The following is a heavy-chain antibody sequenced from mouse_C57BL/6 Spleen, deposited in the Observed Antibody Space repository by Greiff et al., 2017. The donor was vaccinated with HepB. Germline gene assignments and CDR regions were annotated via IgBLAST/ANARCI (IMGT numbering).Heavy chain of an antibody. CDR3: ARRGYAVGYFAV. J-gene: IGHJ1*03. CDR1: GYTFTSYW. V-gene: IGHV1-69*01. D-gene: IGHD2-2*01. Sequence: QVQLQQPGAELVMPGASVKLSCKASGYTFTSYWMHWVKQRPGQGLEWIGEIDPSDSYTNYNQKFKGKSTLTVDKSSSTAYMQLSSLTSEDSAVYYCARRGYAVGYFAVWGTGTTVTVSS. CDR2: IDPSDSYT.